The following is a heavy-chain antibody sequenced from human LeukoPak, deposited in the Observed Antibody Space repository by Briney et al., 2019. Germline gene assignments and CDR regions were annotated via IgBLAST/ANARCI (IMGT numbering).Heavy chain of an antibody. Sequence: GESLKISCKGSGYSFTSYWIGWVRQMPGKGLEWMGIIYPGDSDTRYSPSFQGQVTISADKSISTAYLQWSSLKASDTAMHYCPREYDFWSGYYPFDYWGQGTLVTVSS. D-gene: IGHD3-3*01. CDR2: IYPGDSDT. V-gene: IGHV5-51*01. CDR3: PREYDFWSGYYPFDY. CDR1: GYSFTSYW. J-gene: IGHJ4*02.